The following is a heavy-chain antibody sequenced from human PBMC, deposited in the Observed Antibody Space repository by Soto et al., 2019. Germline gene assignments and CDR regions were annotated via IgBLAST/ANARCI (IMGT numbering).Heavy chain of an antibody. CDR3: ARKLITMVRSRSQGWFDP. J-gene: IGHJ5*02. Sequence: GRSLRLSCAASGFTFSSYAMHWVRQAPGKGLEWVAVISYDGSNKYYADSVKGRFTISRDNSKNTLYLQMNSLRAEDTAVYYCARKLITMVRSRSQGWFDPWGQGTLVTVSS. V-gene: IGHV3-30-3*01. CDR2: ISYDGSNK. D-gene: IGHD3-10*01. CDR1: GFTFSSYA.